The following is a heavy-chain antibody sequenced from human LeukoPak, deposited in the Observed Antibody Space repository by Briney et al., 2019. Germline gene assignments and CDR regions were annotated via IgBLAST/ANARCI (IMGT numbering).Heavy chain of an antibody. CDR2: IWYDGSSK. Sequence: PGGTLRLSCAASGFTFSSYGMHWVRQAPGKGLEWVAVIWYDGSSKYYADSVKGRFTMSRDNSKSTLYLQMNSLRAEDTAVYYCARDQEDSGLDYWGQGTLVTVSS. V-gene: IGHV3-33*01. CDR3: ARDQEDSGLDY. CDR1: GFTFSSYG. J-gene: IGHJ4*02. D-gene: IGHD5-12*01.